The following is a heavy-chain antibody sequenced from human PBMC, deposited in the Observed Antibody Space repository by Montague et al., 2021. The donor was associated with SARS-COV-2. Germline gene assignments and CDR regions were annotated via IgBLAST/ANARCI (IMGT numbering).Heavy chain of an antibody. CDR1: GFSLSTSGMC. D-gene: IGHD3-9*01. V-gene: IGHV2-70*11. CDR2: IDWDDDK. CDR3: ARRTYDILTGYDDGMDV. Sequence: PALVKPTQTLTLTCTFSGFSLSTSGMCVSWIRQPPGKALEWLARIDWDDDKYYSTSLKTRLTISKDTSKNQVVLTMTNMDPVDTATYYCARRTYDILTGYDDGMDVWGKGTTVTVSS. J-gene: IGHJ6*04.